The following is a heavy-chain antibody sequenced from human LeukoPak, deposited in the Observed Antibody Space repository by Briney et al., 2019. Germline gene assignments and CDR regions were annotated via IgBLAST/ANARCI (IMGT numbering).Heavy chain of an antibody. V-gene: IGHV1-18*04. CDR1: GYTFTSHG. J-gene: IGHJ4*02. CDR2: ISVSSGAT. D-gene: IGHD3-16*01. Sequence: ASVKVSCKASGYTFTSHGLSWARQAPGQGSEWMGWISVSSGATNYAQKFHDRITMTTDTSTSTAYMELRSLRSDDTAVYYCARDPGGHWGFDYWGQGALVTVSS. CDR3: ARDPGGHWGFDY.